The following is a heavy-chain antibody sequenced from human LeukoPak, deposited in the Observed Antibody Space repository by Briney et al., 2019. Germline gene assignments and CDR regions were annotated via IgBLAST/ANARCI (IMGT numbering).Heavy chain of an antibody. D-gene: IGHD3-10*01. Sequence: GSLRLSCAASGFTFSSYSMNWVRQAPGKGLEWVSYISSSSSTIYYADSVKGRFTISRDNAKNSLYLQMNSLRAEDTAVYYCASLRVRSPDYWGQGTLVTVSS. CDR1: GFTFSSYS. CDR2: ISSSSSTI. CDR3: ASLRVRSPDY. J-gene: IGHJ4*02. V-gene: IGHV3-48*04.